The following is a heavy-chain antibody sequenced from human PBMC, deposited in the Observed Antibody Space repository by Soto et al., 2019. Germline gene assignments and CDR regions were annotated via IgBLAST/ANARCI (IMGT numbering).Heavy chain of an antibody. CDR2: IYYSGST. Sequence: QVQLQESGPGLVKPSQTLSLTCTVSGGSISSGGYYWSWIRQHPGKGLEWIGYIYYSGSTYYNPSLKSRVXXSXDXSKNQFSLKLSSVTAADTAVYYCARGRIAVAGTFDYWGQGTLVTVSS. J-gene: IGHJ4*02. CDR3: ARGRIAVAGTFDY. V-gene: IGHV4-31*03. CDR1: GGSISSGGYY. D-gene: IGHD6-19*01.